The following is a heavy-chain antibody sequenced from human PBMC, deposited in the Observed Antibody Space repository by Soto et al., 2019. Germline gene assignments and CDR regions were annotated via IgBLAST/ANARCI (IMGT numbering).Heavy chain of an antibody. V-gene: IGHV2-5*02. CDR2: IYLDDDK. D-gene: IGHD5-18*01. CDR1: GFSLSTSGVG. Sequence: QITLKESGPTLVKPTQTLTLTCTFSGFSLSTSGVGVGWISQPTGKDLEWLALIYLDDDKRYKTSLKSRLTITKDTSQNQVVLTMTNMDPVDTATYCCAYSGVGVWGNGYGCFDSWGQGTLVTGSS. CDR3: AYSGVGVWGNGYGCFDS. J-gene: IGHJ4*02.